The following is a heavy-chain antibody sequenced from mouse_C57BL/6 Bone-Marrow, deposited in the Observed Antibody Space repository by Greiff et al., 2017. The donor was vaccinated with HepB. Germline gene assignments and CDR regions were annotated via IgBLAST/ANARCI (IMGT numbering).Heavy chain of an antibody. CDR1: GFTFSSYG. CDR3: ARHYGSAMDY. D-gene: IGHD1-1*01. J-gene: IGHJ4*01. CDR2: ISSGGSYT. V-gene: IGHV5-6*01. Sequence: EVQVVESGGDLVKPGGSLKLSCAASGFTFSSYGMSWVRQTPDKRLEWVATISSGGSYTYYPDSVKGRFTISRDNAKNTLYLQMSSLKSEDTAMYYCARHYGSAMDYWGQGTSVTVSS.